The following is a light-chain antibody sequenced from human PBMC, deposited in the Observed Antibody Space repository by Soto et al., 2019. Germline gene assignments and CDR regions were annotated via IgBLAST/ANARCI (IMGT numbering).Light chain of an antibody. CDR1: QSISSN. CDR3: QQYNTWPPIT. CDR2: TAS. Sequence: EIMMTQSPDTLSVSPGERATLSCRASQSISSNLAWYQQKPGQAPRLLNSTASTRAPGIPARFSGSGSGTEFTLTISSLQSDDITVYYCQQYNTWPPITFGQGTRLEIK. V-gene: IGKV3D-15*01. J-gene: IGKJ5*01.